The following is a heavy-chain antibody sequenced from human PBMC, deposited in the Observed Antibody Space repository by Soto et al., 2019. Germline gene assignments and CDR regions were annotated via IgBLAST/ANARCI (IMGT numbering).Heavy chain of an antibody. CDR2: TYYRSKWYN. J-gene: IGHJ4*02. Sequence: SQALSLTCSSSWASLSNNGGACNCIRQSPSRGLEWLGRTYYRSKWYNDYAVSMKSRIIINPDTSKNQFSLHLNSVTPEDTAVYYCQRDHPGFHSAFDLCGQRSLVTVSS. V-gene: IGHV6-1*01. D-gene: IGHD4-4*01. CDR3: QRDHPGFHSAFDL. CDR1: WASLSNNGGA.